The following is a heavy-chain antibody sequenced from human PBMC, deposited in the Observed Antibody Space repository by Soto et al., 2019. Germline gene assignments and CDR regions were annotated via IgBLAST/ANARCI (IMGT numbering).Heavy chain of an antibody. V-gene: IGHV3-21*04. D-gene: IGHD1-1*01. CDR3: SGEVQPVLPSEYDS. CDR1: GFTFISHT. Sequence: EVQLVESGGGLVKPGGSLRLSCAVSGFTFISHTMNWVRQAPGKGLEWVASISGSGTPKYADSVKGGFTISRDNAHNSQHLQKSSLRAEDTAVYYCSGEVQPVLPSEYDSWGLGTLVTVSS. CDR2: ISGSGTP. J-gene: IGHJ4*02.